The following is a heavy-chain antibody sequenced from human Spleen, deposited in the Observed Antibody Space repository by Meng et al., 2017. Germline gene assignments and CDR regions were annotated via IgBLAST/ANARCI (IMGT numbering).Heavy chain of an antibody. CDR2: INHSGST. J-gene: IGHJ4*02. V-gene: IGHV4-34*01. CDR1: GGSFSGYY. D-gene: IGHD5-12*01. CDR3: ARDRGYSGYDRTSFDD. Sequence: SETLSLTCAVYGGSFSGYYWSWIRQPPGKGLEWIGEINHSGSTNYNPSLKSRVTISVDTSKNQFSLKLSSVTAADTAVYYCARDRGYSGYDRTSFDDWGQGTRVTVSS.